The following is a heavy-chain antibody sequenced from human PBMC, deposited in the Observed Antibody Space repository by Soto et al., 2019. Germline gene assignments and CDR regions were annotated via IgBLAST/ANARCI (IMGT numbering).Heavy chain of an antibody. CDR2: IYYSGRT. CDR1: GGSISSDYYY. J-gene: IGHJ4*02. Sequence: SDTLSLTWPVSGGSISSDYYYWSWIRQPPGKGLEWIGYIYYSGRTAYNPSLKSRIIISIDTSKNQFSLSLNSLNAADTAVYYCAGELSNSPEYFDFWGLGTLVTVSS. V-gene: IGHV4-30-4*02. CDR3: AGELSNSPEYFDF. D-gene: IGHD6-6*01.